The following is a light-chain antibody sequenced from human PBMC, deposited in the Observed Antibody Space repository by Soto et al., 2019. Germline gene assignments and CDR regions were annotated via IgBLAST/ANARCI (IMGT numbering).Light chain of an antibody. CDR3: QQSYCTPLT. Sequence: DMEMTQSPSSLSASVGDRVTITCRASQSISNYLNWYQHKPGKVPKLLMYAASSLQSGVPTRFSGSGSGTQFTLTINSLQPEDFATYYCQQSYCTPLTFGGGTKIEIK. V-gene: IGKV1-39*01. CDR1: QSISNY. J-gene: IGKJ4*01. CDR2: AAS.